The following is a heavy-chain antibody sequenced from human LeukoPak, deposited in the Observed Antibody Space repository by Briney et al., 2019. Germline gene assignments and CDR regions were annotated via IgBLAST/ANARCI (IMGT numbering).Heavy chain of an antibody. CDR1: GYTFSNYY. D-gene: IGHD4-11*01. Sequence: ASVKVSCKASGYTFSNYYIYWVRQAPGQGLEWMGVINPSGGPTNYAPEFQGRVTMTRDMSTSTVYMELSSLRSEDTAVYYCARDAEEIIRSKGIYSYYYLDVWGKGTTVTVSS. CDR2: INPSGGPT. CDR3: ARDAEEIIRSKGIYSYYYLDV. V-gene: IGHV1-46*01. J-gene: IGHJ6*03.